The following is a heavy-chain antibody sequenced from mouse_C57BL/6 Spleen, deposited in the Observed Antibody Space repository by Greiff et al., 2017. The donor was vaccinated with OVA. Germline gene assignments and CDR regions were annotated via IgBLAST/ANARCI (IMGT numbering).Heavy chain of an antibody. CDR2: IKYDGSST. J-gene: IGHJ1*03. CDR1: GFTFSDYY. D-gene: IGHD2-4*01. CDR3: AREGDYDPYWSFDV. Sequence: EVKLVESEGGLVQPGSSMKLSCTASGFTFSDYYMAWVRQVPEKGLEWVANIKYDGSSTYYLDSLKSRFIISRDNAKNILYLQMSSLKSEDTATYYCAREGDYDPYWSFDVWGTGTTVTVSS. V-gene: IGHV5-16*01.